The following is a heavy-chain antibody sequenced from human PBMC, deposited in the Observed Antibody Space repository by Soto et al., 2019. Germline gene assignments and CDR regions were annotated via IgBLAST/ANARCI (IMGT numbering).Heavy chain of an antibody. CDR3: ARDQVVVVPAAIHYYYYYGMDV. J-gene: IGHJ6*02. V-gene: IGHV1-69*13. Sequence: SVKVSCKASAGTFSSYAISWVRQAPGQGLEWMGGIIPIFGTANYAQKFQGRVTITADESTSTAYMELSSLRSEDTAVYYCARDQVVVVPAAIHYYYYYGMDVWGQGTTVTAP. CDR2: IIPIFGTA. CDR1: AGTFSSYA. D-gene: IGHD2-2*01.